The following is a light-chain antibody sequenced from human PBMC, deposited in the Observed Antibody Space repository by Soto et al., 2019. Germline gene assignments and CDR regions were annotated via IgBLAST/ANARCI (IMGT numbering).Light chain of an antibody. CDR1: QSVSSD. CDR2: GAS. CDR3: QQYNNWPPWT. J-gene: IGKJ1*01. Sequence: EIVMTQSPATLSVSPGERATLSCRASQSVSSDLAWYPQKPGQAPRLLMYGASTRATGVPARFSGSGSGTEFTPTISRLQSEDFSVYYCQQYNNWPPWTFGQGTKVEIK. V-gene: IGKV3-15*01.